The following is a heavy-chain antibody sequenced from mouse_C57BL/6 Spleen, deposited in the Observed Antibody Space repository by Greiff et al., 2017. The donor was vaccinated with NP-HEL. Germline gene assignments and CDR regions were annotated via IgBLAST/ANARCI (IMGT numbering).Heavy chain of an antibody. CDR1: GYTFTSYW. D-gene: IGHD1-1*01. V-gene: IGHV1-50*01. CDR2: IDPSDSYT. CDR3: ASSIYYYGSSAY. Sequence: VKLQQPGAELVKPGASVKLSCKASGYTFTSYWMQWVKQRPGQGLEWIGEIDPSDSYTNYNQKFKGKATLTVDTSSSTAYMQLSSLTSEDSAVYYCASSIYYYGSSAYWGQGTLVTVSA. J-gene: IGHJ3*01.